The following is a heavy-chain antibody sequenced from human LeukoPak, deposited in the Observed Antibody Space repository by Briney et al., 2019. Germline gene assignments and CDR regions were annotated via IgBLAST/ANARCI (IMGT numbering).Heavy chain of an antibody. CDR2: IKQDGSQR. Sequence: GGSLRLSCTASGFTFSDYWMTWVRQAPGKGPEWVANIKQDGSQRYYVDSVRGRFTISRDNAKNSLFLQMNGLRAEDTAVYYCARTFGKIVVVITRAFDIWGQGTMVTVSS. CDR3: ARTFGKIVVVITRAFDI. CDR1: GFTFSDYW. J-gene: IGHJ3*02. V-gene: IGHV3-7*01. D-gene: IGHD3-22*01.